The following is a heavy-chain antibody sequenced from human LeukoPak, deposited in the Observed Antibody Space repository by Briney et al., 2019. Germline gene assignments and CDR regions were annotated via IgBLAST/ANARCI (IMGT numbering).Heavy chain of an antibody. J-gene: IGHJ5*02. CDR1: GGSFSGYY. CDR3: ARGVVDYYDYVWGSYRGNWFDP. CDR2: INHSGST. V-gene: IGHV4-34*01. D-gene: IGHD3-16*02. Sequence: SETLSLTCAVYGGSFSGYYWSWIRQPPGKGLEWLGEINHSGSTNYNPSLKSRVTISVDTSKNQFSLKLSSVTAADTAVYYCARGVVDYYDYVWGSYRGNWFDPWGQGTLVTVSS.